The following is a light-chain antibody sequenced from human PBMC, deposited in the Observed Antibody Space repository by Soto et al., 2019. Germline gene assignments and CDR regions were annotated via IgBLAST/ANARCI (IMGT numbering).Light chain of an antibody. CDR3: QQYSISPRT. Sequence: EIVLTQSPGTLSLSPGERATLSCSASQSVSSYLAWYQQKPGQAPRLLIYGASSRATGIPDRFSGSGSGTDFTLTISSLEPEDFAVYYCQQYSISPRTFGQGTKVEIK. CDR1: QSVSSY. J-gene: IGKJ1*01. CDR2: GAS. V-gene: IGKV3-20*01.